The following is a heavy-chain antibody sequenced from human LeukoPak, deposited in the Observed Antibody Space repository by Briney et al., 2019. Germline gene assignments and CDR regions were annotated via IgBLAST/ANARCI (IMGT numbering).Heavy chain of an antibody. V-gene: IGHV4-34*01. Sequence: SETLSLTCAVSGGSFSGYYWSWIRQPPGKGVEWIGEINHSGSTNYNPSLKSRVTISVDTSKNQFSLKLSSVTAADTAVYYCARYVGATMFYFDYWGQGMLVTVSS. CDR1: GGSFSGYY. CDR3: ARYVGATMFYFDY. J-gene: IGHJ4*02. CDR2: INHSGST. D-gene: IGHD1-26*01.